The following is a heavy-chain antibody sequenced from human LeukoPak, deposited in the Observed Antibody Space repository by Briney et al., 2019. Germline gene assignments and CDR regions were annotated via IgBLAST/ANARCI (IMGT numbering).Heavy chain of an antibody. V-gene: IGHV1-69*13. CDR3: AIPRQAKQQQPFDY. Sequence: EASVKVSCKASGYTFTGYYMHWVRQAPGQGLEWMGGIIPIFGTANYAQKFQGRVTITADESTSTAYMELSSLRSEDTAVYYCAIPRQAKQQQPFDYWGQGTLVTVSS. J-gene: IGHJ4*02. CDR2: IIPIFGTA. D-gene: IGHD6-13*01. CDR1: GYTFTGYY.